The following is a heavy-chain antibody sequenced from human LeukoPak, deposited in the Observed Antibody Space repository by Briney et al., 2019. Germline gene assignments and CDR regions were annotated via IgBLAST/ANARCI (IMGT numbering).Heavy chain of an antibody. V-gene: IGHV1-2*02. CDR2: INANSGGT. D-gene: IGHD1-26*01. CDR3: ARVGVEATATFDY. J-gene: IGHJ4*02. CDR1: GYTFIGYY. Sequence: ASVKVSCKASGYTFIGYYNHWVRQAPGQGLEWMGWINANSGGTNYAQKFQGRVTMTRDTSISTAYMELSSLRSDDTAVYFCARVGVEATATFDYWGQGTLVTVSS.